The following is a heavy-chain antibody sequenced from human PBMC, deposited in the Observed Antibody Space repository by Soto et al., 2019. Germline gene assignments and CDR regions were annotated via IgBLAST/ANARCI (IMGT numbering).Heavy chain of an antibody. V-gene: IGHV3-21*01. J-gene: IGHJ6*03. CDR3: ARGSLCSSTSCYEDYYYYMDV. Sequence: GGSLRLSCAASGFTFSSYSMNWVRQAPGKGLEWVSSISSSSSYIYYADSVKGRFTISRDNAKNSLYLQMNSLRAEDTAVYYCARGSLCSSTSCYEDYYYYMDVWGKGTTVTVSS. CDR2: ISSSSSYI. D-gene: IGHD2-2*01. CDR1: GFTFSSYS.